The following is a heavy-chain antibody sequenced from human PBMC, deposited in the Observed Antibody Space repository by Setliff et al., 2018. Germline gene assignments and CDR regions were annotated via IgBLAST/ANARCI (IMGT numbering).Heavy chain of an antibody. D-gene: IGHD3-10*01. J-gene: IGHJ4*02. CDR1: GGSISSSSYY. CDR3: ARQNDYPNYYGSGSPTPFDY. Sequence: PSETLSLTCTVSGGSISSSSYYWGWIRQPPGKGLEWIGSIYYSGSTYYNPSLKSRVTISVDTSKNQFSLKLSSVTAADTAVYYCARQNDYPNYYGSGSPTPFDYWGQGTPVTVSS. V-gene: IGHV4-39*07. CDR2: IYYSGST.